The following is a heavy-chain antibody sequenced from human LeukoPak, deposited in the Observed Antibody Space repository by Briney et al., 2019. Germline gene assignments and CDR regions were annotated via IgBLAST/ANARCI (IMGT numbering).Heavy chain of an antibody. CDR1: GFTFSSYN. Sequence: GGSLRLSCAASGFTFSSYNMNWVRQAPGKGLEWISFVSSSGIVMHYADSVKGRFIISIDNAKNSLYLQMSSLRVEDTAFYFCARDRGSDSSARYFQHWGQGTLVSVSS. CDR2: VSSSGIVM. D-gene: IGHD6-19*01. CDR3: ARDRGSDSSARYFQH. V-gene: IGHV3-48*03. J-gene: IGHJ1*01.